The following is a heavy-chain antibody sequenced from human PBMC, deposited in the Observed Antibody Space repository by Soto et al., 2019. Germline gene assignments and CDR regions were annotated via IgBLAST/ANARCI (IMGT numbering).Heavy chain of an antibody. CDR2: ISGSGGST. J-gene: IGHJ4*02. Sequence: GGSLRLSCAASGFTFSSYAMSWVRQAPGKGLEWVSAISGSGGSTDYADSAKGRFTISRDNSKNTLYLQMNSLRAEDTALYYCAKGPRKDTVIGFFDYWGQGTLVTVSS. D-gene: IGHD4-4*01. V-gene: IGHV3-23*01. CDR1: GFTFSSYA. CDR3: AKGPRKDTVIGFFDY.